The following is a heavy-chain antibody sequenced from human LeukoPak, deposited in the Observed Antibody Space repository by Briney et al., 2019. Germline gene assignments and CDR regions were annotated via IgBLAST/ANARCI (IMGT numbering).Heavy chain of an antibody. V-gene: IGHV4-34*01. J-gene: IGHJ4*02. D-gene: IGHD3-16*01. CDR1: GGSFSGYY. CDR3: ARGKKGNTALFGY. CDR2: INHSGST. Sequence: KPSETLSLTCAVYGGSFSGYYWSWIRQPPGKGLEWIGEINHSGSTNYNPSLKSRVTISVDTSKNQFSPKLSSVTAADTAVYYCARGKKGNTALFGYWGQGTLVTVSS.